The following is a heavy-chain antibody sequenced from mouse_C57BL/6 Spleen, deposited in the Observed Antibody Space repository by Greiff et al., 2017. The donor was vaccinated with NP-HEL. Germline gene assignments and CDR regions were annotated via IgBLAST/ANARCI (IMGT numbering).Heavy chain of an antibody. CDR2: IWRGGST. D-gene: IGHD2-10*02. Sequence: VQLVESGPGLVQPSQSLSITCTVSGFSLTSYGVHWVRQSPGKGLEWLGVIWRGGSTDYNAAFMSRLSITKDNSKSQVFFKMNSLQADDTAIYYCAKNGYGKGAMDYWGQGTSVTVSS. J-gene: IGHJ4*01. V-gene: IGHV2-5*01. CDR3: AKNGYGKGAMDY. CDR1: GFSLTSYG.